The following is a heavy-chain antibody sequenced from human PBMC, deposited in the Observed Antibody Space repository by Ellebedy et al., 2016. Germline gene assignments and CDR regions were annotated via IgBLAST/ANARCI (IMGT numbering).Heavy chain of an antibody. J-gene: IGHJ4*02. CDR2: IKQDGSEI. CDR3: VRVGYSYRGGPFDY. Sequence: GESLKISCAASAFTLSSYWMSWVRQAPGKGLEWVASIKQDGSEIYYVDSVKGRFTISRDNSKNSLYLQMYSLRAEDTAVYYCVRVGYSYRGGPFDYWGQGTLVTVSS. V-gene: IGHV3-7*03. D-gene: IGHD5-18*01. CDR1: AFTLSSYW.